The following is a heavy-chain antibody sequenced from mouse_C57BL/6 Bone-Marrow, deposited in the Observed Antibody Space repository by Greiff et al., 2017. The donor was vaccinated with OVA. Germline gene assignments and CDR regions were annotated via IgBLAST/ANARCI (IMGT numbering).Heavy chain of an antibody. CDR2: IDPSDSVT. Sequence: QVQLKQPGAELVRPGSSVKLSCKASGYTFTSYWMHWVKQRPIQGLEWIGNIDPSDSVTHYNQKFKDKATLTVDKTSSTAYMQLSSLTSEDSTVYYCTRSNSSYGAYWGQGTLVTVSA. D-gene: IGHD1-1*01. V-gene: IGHV1-52*01. J-gene: IGHJ3*01. CDR1: GYTFTSYW. CDR3: TRSNSSYGAY.